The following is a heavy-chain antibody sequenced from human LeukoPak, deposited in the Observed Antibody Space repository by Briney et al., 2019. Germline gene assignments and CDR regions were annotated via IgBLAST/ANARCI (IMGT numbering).Heavy chain of an antibody. Sequence: SETLSLTCTVSGGSVSSGSYYWSRIRQPPGKGLEWIGYIYYSGSTNYNPSLKSRVTISVDTSKNQFSLKLSSVTAADTAVYYCAREGCSGGSCYPYLFDYWGQGTLVTVSS. D-gene: IGHD2-15*01. CDR3: AREGCSGGSCYPYLFDY. CDR2: IYYSGST. J-gene: IGHJ4*02. V-gene: IGHV4-61*01. CDR1: GGSVSSGSYY.